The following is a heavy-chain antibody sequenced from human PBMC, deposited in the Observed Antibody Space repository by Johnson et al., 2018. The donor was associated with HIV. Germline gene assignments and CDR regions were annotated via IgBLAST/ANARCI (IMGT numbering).Heavy chain of an antibody. CDR2: ILFDGSNM. V-gene: IGHV3-33*03. D-gene: IGHD3-3*01. CDR1: GFTFSSYG. CDR3: AKPQWVSSGAFDI. Sequence: QVQLVESGGGVVQPGRSLILSCAASGFTFSSYGMHWVRHAPCKVLEWVAVILFDGSNMYFAVSVTGRISITRDNSKKTRYLQMNSLTAEDTAVYYCAKPQWVSSGAFDIWGQGTMVTVSS. J-gene: IGHJ3*02.